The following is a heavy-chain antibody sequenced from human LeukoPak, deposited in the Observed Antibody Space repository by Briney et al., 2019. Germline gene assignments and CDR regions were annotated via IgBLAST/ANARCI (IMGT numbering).Heavy chain of an antibody. CDR1: GFTFSSYG. J-gene: IGHJ6*02. CDR3: VTFWGSKESDWLRDGMDV. CDR2: IREDGSEK. Sequence: GGSLRLSCAASGFTFSSYGMSWVRQAPGKGLEWVATIREDGSEKYYVGSVKGRFTISRDNAKKSLDLEMNSLRAEDAAVYYCVTFWGSKESDWLRDGMDVWGQGTTVTVSS. V-gene: IGHV3-7*01. D-gene: IGHD2-21*02.